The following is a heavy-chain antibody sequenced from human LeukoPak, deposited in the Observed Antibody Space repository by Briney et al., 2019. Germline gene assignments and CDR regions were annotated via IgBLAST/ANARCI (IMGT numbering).Heavy chain of an antibody. V-gene: IGHV4-39*07. CDR3: ARDGRYSSGWYDRKKEGPEQKKNAFDI. CDR1: GGSISSSSYY. J-gene: IGHJ3*02. Sequence: SETLSLTCTVSGGSISSSSYYWGWIRQPPGKGLEWIGSIYYSGSTYYNPSLKSRVTISVDTSKNQFSLKLSSVTAADTAVYYCARDGRYSSGWYDRKKEGPEQKKNAFDIWGQGTMVTVSS. D-gene: IGHD6-19*01. CDR2: IYYSGST.